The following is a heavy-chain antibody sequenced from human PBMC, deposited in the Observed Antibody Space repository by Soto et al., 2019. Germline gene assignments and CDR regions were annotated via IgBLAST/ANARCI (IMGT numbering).Heavy chain of an antibody. CDR3: AKDRYLDHDSRGYLFDN. CDR2: ISRYGDFT. V-gene: IGHV3-23*01. CDR1: GFTFNIYA. Sequence: VQLLESGGDLIQPGGSLRLSCAASGFTFNIYAMTWVRQGPGKGLEWVSAISRYGDFTYYADSVEGRFTISRDNSKNTLYLQMNSLRAEDTAVYYCAKDRYLDHDSRGYLFDNWGQGTLVTVSS. J-gene: IGHJ4*02. D-gene: IGHD3-22*01.